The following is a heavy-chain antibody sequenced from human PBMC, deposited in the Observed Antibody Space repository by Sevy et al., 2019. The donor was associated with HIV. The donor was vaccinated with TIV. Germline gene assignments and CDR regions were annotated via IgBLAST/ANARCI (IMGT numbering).Heavy chain of an antibody. CDR2: INPNDGVT. CDR3: VRLTMMPTSDRYGMDV. V-gene: IGHV1-2*02. J-gene: IGHJ6*02. Sequence: ASVKVSCKASGYTFTDYYIHWVRQAPGQGLEWMAWINPNDGVTNYAQRFQGGVTVTRDTSISTAYMELRRLRSDDTAIYYCVRLTMMPTSDRYGMDVWGQGTTVTVSS. CDR1: GYTFTDYY. D-gene: IGHD2-2*01.